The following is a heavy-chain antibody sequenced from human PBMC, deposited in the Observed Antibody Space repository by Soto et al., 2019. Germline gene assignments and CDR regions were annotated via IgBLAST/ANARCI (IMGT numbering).Heavy chain of an antibody. D-gene: IGHD4-17*01. CDR3: ARDRTTVDYHYGMDV. V-gene: IGHV3-23*01. CDR1: GFTFSSYA. J-gene: IGHJ6*02. Sequence: EVQLLESGGGLVQPGGSLRLSCAASGFTFSSYAMTWVRQAPGKGLEWVSGISGGGGSTYYADSVKGRFTISRDNSTNPFFLQMNSLRAEDTAVYYCARDRTTVDYHYGMDVWCQGTTVTVSS. CDR2: ISGGGGST.